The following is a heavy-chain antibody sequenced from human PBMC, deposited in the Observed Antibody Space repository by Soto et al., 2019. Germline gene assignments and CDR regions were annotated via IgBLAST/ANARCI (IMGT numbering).Heavy chain of an antibody. CDR2: ISSSGSTI. V-gene: IGHV3-48*03. Sequence: GGSLRLSCAARGFTFSSYEMNWVRQAPGKXLEWVSYISSSGSTIYYADSVKGRFTISRDNAKNSLYLQMNSLRAEDTAVYYCAREDYYDSSGYMNWFDPWGQGTLVTVSS. J-gene: IGHJ5*02. CDR1: GFTFSSYE. CDR3: AREDYYDSSGYMNWFDP. D-gene: IGHD3-22*01.